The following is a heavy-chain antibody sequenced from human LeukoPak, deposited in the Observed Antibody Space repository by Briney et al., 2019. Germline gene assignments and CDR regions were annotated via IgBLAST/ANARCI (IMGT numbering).Heavy chain of an antibody. D-gene: IGHD3-16*01. CDR3: ARHDRSEGFG. CDR1: GGSISSNY. CDR2: IYYSGST. V-gene: IGHV4-39*01. Sequence: SETLSLTCTVSGGSISSNYWSWIRQPPGKGLEWIGSIYYSGSTYYNPSLKSRVTISVDTSKNQFSLKLSSVTAADTAVYYCARHDRSEGFGWGQGTLVTVSS. J-gene: IGHJ4*02.